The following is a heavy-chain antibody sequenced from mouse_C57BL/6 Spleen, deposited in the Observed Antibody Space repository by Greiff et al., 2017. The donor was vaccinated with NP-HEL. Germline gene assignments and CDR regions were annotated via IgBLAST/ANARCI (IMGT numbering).Heavy chain of an antibody. J-gene: IGHJ3*01. CDR3: TRYKHGDGYWFAY. V-gene: IGHV1-15*01. CDR2: IDPETGGT. Sequence: QVQLQQSGAELVRPGASVTLSCKASGYTFTDYEMHWVKQTPVHGLEWIGAIDPETGGTAYNQKFKGKAILTADKSSSTAYMELRSLTSEDSAVYYCTRYKHGDGYWFAYWGQGTLVTVSA. D-gene: IGHD2-3*01. CDR1: GYTFTDYE.